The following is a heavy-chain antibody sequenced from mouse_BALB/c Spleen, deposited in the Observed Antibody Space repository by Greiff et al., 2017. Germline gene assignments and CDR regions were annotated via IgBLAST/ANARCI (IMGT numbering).Heavy chain of an antibody. CDR3: ASRMMTTPDY. Sequence: VQLKQSGAELVKPGASVKLSCTASGFNIKDNYMHWVKQRPEKGLEWIGRIDPANGNTKYDPKFQGKATITEDTSANTAYLQLSSLTSEDTAVYYCASRMMTTPDYWGQGTTLTVSS. J-gene: IGHJ2*01. D-gene: IGHD2-4*01. CDR1: GFNIKDNY. V-gene: IGHV14-3*02. CDR2: IDPANGNT.